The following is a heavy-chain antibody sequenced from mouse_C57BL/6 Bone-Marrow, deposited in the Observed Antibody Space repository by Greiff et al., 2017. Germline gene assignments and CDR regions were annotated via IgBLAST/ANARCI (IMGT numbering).Heavy chain of an antibody. D-gene: IGHD1-1*02. J-gene: IGHJ3*01. CDR3: ARRGSYRGLAY. CDR2: IYPRDGST. CDR1: GYTFTDHT. Sequence: VKLVESDAELVKPGASVKISCKVSGYTFTDHTIHWMKQRPEQGLEWIGSIYPRDGSTTYNEKFKCKAPLTADKSSSTAYMQLNSLTSEDSAVYVGARRGSYRGLAYWGQGTLVTVSA. V-gene: IGHV1-78*01.